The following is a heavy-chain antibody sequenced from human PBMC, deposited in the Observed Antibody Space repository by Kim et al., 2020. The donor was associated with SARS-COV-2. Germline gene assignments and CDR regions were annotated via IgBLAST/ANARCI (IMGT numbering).Heavy chain of an antibody. D-gene: IGHD6-6*01. J-gene: IGHJ5*02. Sequence: YSQKVPGRVTITRDTSASTAYMELSSLRSEDTAVYYCAIYSSSSNNWFDPWGQGTLVTVSS. CDR3: AIYSSSSNNWFDP. V-gene: IGHV1-3*01.